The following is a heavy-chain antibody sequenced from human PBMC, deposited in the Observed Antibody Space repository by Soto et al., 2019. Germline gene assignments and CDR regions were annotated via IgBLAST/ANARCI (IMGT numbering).Heavy chain of an antibody. J-gene: IGHJ4*02. CDR3: AKESLGGGSSDSGDY. CDR1: GFLFNNYG. CDR2: IWYDGNTK. Sequence: QVQLVESGGGVVQPGRSLRLSCEASGFLFNNYGMHWVRQAPGKGLEWVAVIWYDGNTKYYADSVKGRFTIYRDNSKNTLYLQMNSLRAGDTALYYCAKESLGGGSSDSGDYWGQGTLVTVSS. D-gene: IGHD1-26*01. V-gene: IGHV3-33*06.